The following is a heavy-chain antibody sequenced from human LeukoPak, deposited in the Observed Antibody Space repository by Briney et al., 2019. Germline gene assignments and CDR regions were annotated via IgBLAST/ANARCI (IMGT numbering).Heavy chain of an antibody. Sequence: PGGSLRLSCAASGFTFSSYSMNWVRQAPGKGLEWVSSISSSSSYIYCADSVKGRFTISRDNAKNSLYLQMNSLRAEDTAVYYCARALTIFGVVVGYWGQGTLVTVSS. CDR2: ISSSSSYI. J-gene: IGHJ4*02. V-gene: IGHV3-21*01. CDR1: GFTFSSYS. D-gene: IGHD3-3*01. CDR3: ARALTIFGVVVGY.